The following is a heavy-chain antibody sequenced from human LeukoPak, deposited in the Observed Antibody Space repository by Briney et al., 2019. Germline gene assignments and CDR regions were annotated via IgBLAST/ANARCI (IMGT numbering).Heavy chain of an antibody. J-gene: IGHJ4*02. Sequence: PGGSLRLSCAASGFTFSSYSMNWVRQAPGKGLEWVAVISYDGSNKYYADSVKGRFTISRDNSKNTLYLQMNSLRAEDTAVYYCAKGMGCCSGGSCYESPPFDYWGQGTLVTVSS. D-gene: IGHD2-15*01. CDR1: GFTFSSYS. CDR2: ISYDGSNK. CDR3: AKGMGCCSGGSCYESPPFDY. V-gene: IGHV3-30*18.